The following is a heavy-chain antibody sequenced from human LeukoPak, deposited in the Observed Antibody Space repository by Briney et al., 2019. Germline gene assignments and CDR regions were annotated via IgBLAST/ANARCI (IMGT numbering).Heavy chain of an antibody. CDR1: GFTFSSYA. J-gene: IGHJ4*02. V-gene: IGHV3-23*01. Sequence: PGGSLRLSCAASGFTFSSYAMSWVRQAPGKGLEWVSAISGSGGSTYYADSVKGRFTISRDNSKNTLYLQMNSLRAEDTALYYCAKQHAATGGYFDYWGQGTLVTVSS. D-gene: IGHD6-25*01. CDR3: AKQHAATGGYFDY. CDR2: ISGSGGST.